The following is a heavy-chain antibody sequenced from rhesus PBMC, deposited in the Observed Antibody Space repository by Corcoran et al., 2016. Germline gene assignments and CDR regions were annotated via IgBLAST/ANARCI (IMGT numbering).Heavy chain of an antibody. Sequence: QVRLQESGPGLVKSSETLSLTCAVSGGSMSESSFWNWIRQPPGKGLEWIGNIYANSVTTYNPSHKSRVTMSKDTSNNQFFLKVTSVTAADTAVYYCASPFERGRFEVWGAGILVTVSS. D-gene: IGHD3-34*01. CDR1: GGSMSESSF. CDR2: IYANSVTT. CDR3: ASPFERGRFEV. J-gene: IGHJ5-1*01. V-gene: IGHV4S9*01.